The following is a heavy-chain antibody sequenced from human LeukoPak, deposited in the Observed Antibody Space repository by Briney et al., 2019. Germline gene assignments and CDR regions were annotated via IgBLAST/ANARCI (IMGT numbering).Heavy chain of an antibody. J-gene: IGHJ3*02. CDR3: ARDRHDWQLDAFDI. CDR2: IKQDGSEK. CDR1: GFTFSSYW. D-gene: IGHD3-9*01. Sequence: GGSLRLSCAASGFTFSSYWMSWVRQAPGKGLEWVANIKQDGSEKYYVDSVKGRFTISRDNAKNSLYLQMNSLRAEDTAVYYCARDRHDWQLDAFDIWGQGTMVTVSS. V-gene: IGHV3-7*01.